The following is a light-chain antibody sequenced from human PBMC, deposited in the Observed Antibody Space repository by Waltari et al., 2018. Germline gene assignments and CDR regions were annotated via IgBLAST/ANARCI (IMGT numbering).Light chain of an antibody. CDR1: QSLLHSNGYNY. V-gene: IGKV2-28*01. Sequence: DIVMTQSPLSLPVTPGEPASISCRSSQSLLHSNGYNYLDWYLQKQGQSQQLLIYLGSNRASGVPDRFSGSGSGTDFTLKISRVEAEDVGVYYCMQALQTPGTFGQGTKVEIK. J-gene: IGKJ1*01. CDR2: LGS. CDR3: MQALQTPGT.